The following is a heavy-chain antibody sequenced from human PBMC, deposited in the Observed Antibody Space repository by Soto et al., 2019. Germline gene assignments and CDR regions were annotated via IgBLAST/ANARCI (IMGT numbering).Heavy chain of an antibody. CDR1: GFDFSTYA. CDR2: IGEGGVSR. V-gene: IGHV3-23*01. D-gene: IGHD3-10*01. Sequence: PGGSLRLSCVASGFDFSTYAMSWVRQAPGKGLEWVSVIGEGGVSRVYADAVKGRFTISRDNSKNTPYLQMTSLGVDDTAMYYCARDSVTRVSSDIPGMDVWGQGTTVTVSS. CDR3: ARDSVTRVSSDIPGMDV. J-gene: IGHJ6*02.